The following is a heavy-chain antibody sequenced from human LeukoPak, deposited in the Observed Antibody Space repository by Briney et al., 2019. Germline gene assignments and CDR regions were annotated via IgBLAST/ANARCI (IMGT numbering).Heavy chain of an antibody. V-gene: IGHV3-23*01. D-gene: IGHD4-11*01. Sequence: GRSLRLSCAASGFTFSSYAMSWVRQAPGKGMEWVSAISVSGGSTYYADPVKGRFTISRDNSKNTLYLQMNSLRAVDTAVYYCVDPPYSLNWGQGTLVTVSS. CDR2: ISVSGGST. CDR1: GFTFSSYA. CDR3: VDPPYSLN. J-gene: IGHJ4*02.